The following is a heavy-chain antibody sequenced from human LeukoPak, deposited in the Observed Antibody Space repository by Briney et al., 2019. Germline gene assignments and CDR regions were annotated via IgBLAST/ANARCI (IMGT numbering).Heavy chain of an antibody. V-gene: IGHV1-3*01. Sequence: VASVKVSCKASGYTFTSYAMHWVRQAPGQRLEWMGWINAGNGNTKYSQKFQGRVTMTRDTSTSTVYMELSSLRSEDTAVYYCAREVVTDALDYWGQGTLVTVSS. CDR3: AREVVTDALDY. D-gene: IGHD3-16*02. CDR2: INAGNGNT. J-gene: IGHJ4*02. CDR1: GYTFTSYA.